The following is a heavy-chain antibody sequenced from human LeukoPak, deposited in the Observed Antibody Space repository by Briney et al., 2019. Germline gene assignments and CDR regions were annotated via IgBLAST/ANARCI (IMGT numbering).Heavy chain of an antibody. CDR3: ARDSGGYSYVHFDY. D-gene: IGHD5-18*01. Sequence: KPSETLSLTCTVSGASISSYYWSWIRQPPGKGLEWIGYIYYSGSTNYNPSLKSRVTISVDTSKNQFSLKLSSVTAADTAVYYCARDSGGYSYVHFDYWGQGTLVTVST. J-gene: IGHJ4*02. CDR1: GASISSYY. CDR2: IYYSGST. V-gene: IGHV4-59*01.